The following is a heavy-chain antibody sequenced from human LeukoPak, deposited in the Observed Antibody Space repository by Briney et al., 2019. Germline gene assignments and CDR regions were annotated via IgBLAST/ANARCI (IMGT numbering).Heavy chain of an antibody. CDR2: IYYSGSI. CDR1: GASISSYY. V-gene: IGHV4-59*01. Sequence: SSETLSLTCTVSGASISSYYWSWIRQPPGKGLEWIGDIYYSGSIKYNPSLKSRVTMSVDTSKDQFSLKLSSVTAADTAIYYCARENPSGYYNRPIDYWGQGTLVTVSS. D-gene: IGHD3-22*01. CDR3: ARENPSGYYNRPIDY. J-gene: IGHJ4*02.